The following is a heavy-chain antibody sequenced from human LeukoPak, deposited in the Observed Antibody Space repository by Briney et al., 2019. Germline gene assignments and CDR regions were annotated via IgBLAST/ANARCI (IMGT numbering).Heavy chain of an antibody. CDR2: IKQDGSEK. Sequence: GGSLRLSCAASGFTFSSYWMSWVRQAPGKGLEWVANIKQDGSEKYYVDSVKGRFTISRDNAKNSLYLQMNSLRPEDTAVYYCAKDPRVGYCSSTNCPNDAFDIWGQGTMVTVSS. D-gene: IGHD2-2*01. CDR1: GFTFSSYW. J-gene: IGHJ3*02. CDR3: AKDPRVGYCSSTNCPNDAFDI. V-gene: IGHV3-7*01.